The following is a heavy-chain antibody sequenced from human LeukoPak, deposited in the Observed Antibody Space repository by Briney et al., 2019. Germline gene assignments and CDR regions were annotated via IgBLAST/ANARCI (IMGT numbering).Heavy chain of an antibody. D-gene: IGHD6-19*01. V-gene: IGHV4-34*01. Sequence: SETLSLTCAVYGGSFSGYYWSWIRQPPGKGLEWIGEINHSGSTNYNPSLKSRVTISVDTSKNQFSLKLSSVTAADTAVYYCASPYSSGWYWYAFDIWGQGTMVTVSS. CDR1: GGSFSGYY. CDR2: INHSGST. CDR3: ASPYSSGWYWYAFDI. J-gene: IGHJ3*02.